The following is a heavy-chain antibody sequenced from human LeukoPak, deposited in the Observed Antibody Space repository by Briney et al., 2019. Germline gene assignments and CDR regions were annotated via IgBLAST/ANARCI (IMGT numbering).Heavy chain of an antibody. CDR2: ISYDGGDK. D-gene: IGHD2-2*01. CDR1: GFAFTTYA. J-gene: IGHJ4*02. Sequence: VRSLRLSCAASGFAFTTYAMHWVRQAPGKGLEWVAFISYDGGDKYYAESVKGRFTISRDNSKNTLYLQMNSLRADDTAVYYCARDRPNSYQPGGYWGQGTLVTVSS. CDR3: ARDRPNSYQPGGY. V-gene: IGHV3-30*04.